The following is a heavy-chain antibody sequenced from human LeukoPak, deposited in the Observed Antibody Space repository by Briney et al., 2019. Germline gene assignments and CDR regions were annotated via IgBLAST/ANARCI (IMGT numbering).Heavy chain of an antibody. Sequence: ASVTVSLKGTVYTFTSYYLHWVRQPHGQGLEWMGIINSSGCSTSNAQKFQGKVTLPRDMSTTTVYMELSRLRSEVTAVYYCARDTPYYEDTSGYHPTPYVNFDYWGQGTLVTVSS. D-gene: IGHD3-22*01. J-gene: IGHJ4*02. CDR2: INSSGCST. CDR1: VYTFTSYY. CDR3: ARDTPYYEDTSGYHPTPYVNFDY. V-gene: IGHV1-46*01.